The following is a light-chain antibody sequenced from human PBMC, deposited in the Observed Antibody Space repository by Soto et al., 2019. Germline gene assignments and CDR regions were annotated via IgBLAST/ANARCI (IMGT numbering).Light chain of an antibody. Sequence: IVMTQSPATLSVSPGERATLSCRASQSVGSNLAWYQQKPGQAPRLLIYGASTRATGIPAKFSVSGSGTDFTLTISSLQSEDFAVYYCQQYNNWLWTFGQGTKVEIK. J-gene: IGKJ1*01. CDR3: QQYNNWLWT. CDR2: GAS. CDR1: QSVGSN. V-gene: IGKV3-15*01.